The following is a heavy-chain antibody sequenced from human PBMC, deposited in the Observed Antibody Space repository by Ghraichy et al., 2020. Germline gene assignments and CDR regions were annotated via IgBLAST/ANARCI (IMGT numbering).Heavy chain of an antibody. D-gene: IGHD3-10*01. Sequence: LRLSCTVSGGSISSGGYYWSWIRQHPGKGLEWIGYIYYSGSTYYNPSLKSRVTISVDTSKNQFSLKLSSVTAADTAVYYCASVWDNYYGSGSYQSWGQGTLVTVSS. CDR1: GGSISSGGYY. CDR2: IYYSGST. CDR3: ASVWDNYYGSGSYQS. V-gene: IGHV4-31*03. J-gene: IGHJ5*02.